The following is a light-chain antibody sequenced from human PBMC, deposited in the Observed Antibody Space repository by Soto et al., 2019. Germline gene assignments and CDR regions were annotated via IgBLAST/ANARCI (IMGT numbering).Light chain of an antibody. Sequence: DIQMTQAPATLSASVGDRVTLTCRASQSINNWLAWYQQKPGKAPKVLIYEVSSMESGVPSRFSGSGSGTEFTLTISSLQPDDFATYYCQQYNSYSSSFGQGTKVDIK. V-gene: IGKV1-5*01. CDR1: QSINNW. J-gene: IGKJ1*01. CDR2: EVS. CDR3: QQYNSYSSS.